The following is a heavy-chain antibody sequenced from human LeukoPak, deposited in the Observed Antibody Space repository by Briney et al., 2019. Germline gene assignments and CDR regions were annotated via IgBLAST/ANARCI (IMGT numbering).Heavy chain of an antibody. J-gene: IGHJ4*02. Sequence: GRSLRLSCAAAGFTFSHYGMHWVRQAPGKGLEWVAVIWSDETNQYYGDSVKGRFTISRDDSGKTVYLQMNSLRREDTGVYYCAKDAQRGFDYSNSLEYWGQGTPVTVST. D-gene: IGHD4-11*01. CDR3: AKDAQRGFDYSNSLEY. CDR2: IWSDETNQ. V-gene: IGHV3-33*06. CDR1: GFTFSHYG.